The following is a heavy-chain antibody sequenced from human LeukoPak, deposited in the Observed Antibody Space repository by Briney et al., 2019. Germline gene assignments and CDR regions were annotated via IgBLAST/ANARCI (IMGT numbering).Heavy chain of an antibody. CDR2: INPSGGST. V-gene: IGHV1-46*01. D-gene: IGHD2-15*01. Sequence: ASVKVSCKASGYTFTSYYMHWMRQAPGQGLEWMGIINPSGGSTSYAQKFQGRVTMTRDTSTSTVYMELSSLRSEDTAVYYCARQGYCSGGSCYFAFDIWGQGTMVTVSS. J-gene: IGHJ3*02. CDR3: ARQGYCSGGSCYFAFDI. CDR1: GYTFTSYY.